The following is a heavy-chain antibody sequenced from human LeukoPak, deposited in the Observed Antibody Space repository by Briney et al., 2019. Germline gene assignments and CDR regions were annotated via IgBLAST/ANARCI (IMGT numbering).Heavy chain of an antibody. J-gene: IGHJ3*02. D-gene: IGHD6-13*01. V-gene: IGHV3-20*04. CDR3: ASVYSSSWMHAFDI. Sequence: GSLRLPCSAAACTIYSYGMRSGRQDPAKGREWCSGINRNGGSTAYADSVKGRVPISRDNAKNNLYLQMHSLRAGDTALYYCASVYSSSWMHAFDIWGQGTMVTVSS. CDR2: INRNGGST. CDR1: ACTIYSYG.